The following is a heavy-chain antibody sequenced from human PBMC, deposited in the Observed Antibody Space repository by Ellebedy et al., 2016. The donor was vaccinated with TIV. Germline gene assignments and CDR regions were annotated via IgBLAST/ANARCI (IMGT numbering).Heavy chain of an antibody. J-gene: IGHJ6*02. CDR1: GYTFTGYY. V-gene: IGHV1-2*04. CDR2: INPNSGGT. Sequence: AASVKVSCKASGYTFTGYYMHWVRQAPGQGLEWMGWINPNSGGTNYAQKFQGWVTMTRETSISTAYMELSRLKSDDTAIYYCARTYSGNYGLGYYGMDVWGQGTTVTVSS. CDR3: ARTYSGNYGLGYYGMDV. D-gene: IGHD1-26*01.